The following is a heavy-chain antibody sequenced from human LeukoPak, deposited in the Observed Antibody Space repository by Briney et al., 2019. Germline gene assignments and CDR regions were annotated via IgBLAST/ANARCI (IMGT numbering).Heavy chain of an antibody. CDR1: GFTFSSYA. V-gene: IGHV3-23*01. CDR2: ISGSGGST. J-gene: IGHJ4*02. D-gene: IGHD3-22*01. CDR3: AKLYDSSGYYLPHDY. Sequence: TGVSLRLSCAASGFTFSSYAMSWVRQAPGKGLEWVSAISGSGGSTYYADSVKGRFTISRDNSKNTLYLQMNSRRAEDTAVYYCAKLYDSSGYYLPHDYCGQGTLVTVSS.